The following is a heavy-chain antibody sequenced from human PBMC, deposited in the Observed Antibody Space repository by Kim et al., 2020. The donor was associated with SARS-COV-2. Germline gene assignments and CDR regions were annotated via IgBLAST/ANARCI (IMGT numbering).Heavy chain of an antibody. V-gene: IGHV1-18*01. J-gene: IGHJ1*01. CDR2: IIAYNGNT. Sequence: ASVKVSCKASGYTFTSYGISWVRQAPGQGLEWMGWIIAYNGNTNYAQKLQRRVTITTDTSTSTAYMELRSLRSDDTAVYYCASPVGGTVMGYFQYWGQGTLVTVSS. CDR3: ASPVGGTVMGYFQY. D-gene: IGHD4-17*01. CDR1: GYTFTSYG.